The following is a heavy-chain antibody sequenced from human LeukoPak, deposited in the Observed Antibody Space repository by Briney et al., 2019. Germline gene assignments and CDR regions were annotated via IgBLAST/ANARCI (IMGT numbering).Heavy chain of an antibody. Sequence: GGSLRLSRAASGFTFSSYGMSWVRQAPGKGLEWVSAISGSGGSTYYADSVKGRFTISRDNSKNTLYLQMNSLRAEDTAVYYCAKSRSSFWDYFDYWGQGTLVTVSS. CDR1: GFTFSSYG. CDR3: AKSRSSFWDYFDY. D-gene: IGHD6-6*01. V-gene: IGHV3-23*01. J-gene: IGHJ4*02. CDR2: ISGSGGST.